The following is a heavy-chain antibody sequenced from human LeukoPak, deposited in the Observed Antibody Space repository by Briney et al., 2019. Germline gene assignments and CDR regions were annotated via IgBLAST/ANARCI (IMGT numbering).Heavy chain of an antibody. V-gene: IGHV3-23*01. CDR1: GFTFSSYA. D-gene: IGHD3-22*01. J-gene: IGHJ4*02. CDR3: AKDGGGGTYYYDSSGYYRFDY. CDR2: ISGSGGST. Sequence: GGSLRLSCEASGFTFSSYAMSWVRQAPGKGLEWVSAISGSGGSTYYADSVKGRFTISRDNSKNTLYLQMNSLRAEDTAVYYCAKDGGGGTYYYDSSGYYRFDYWGQGTLVTVSS.